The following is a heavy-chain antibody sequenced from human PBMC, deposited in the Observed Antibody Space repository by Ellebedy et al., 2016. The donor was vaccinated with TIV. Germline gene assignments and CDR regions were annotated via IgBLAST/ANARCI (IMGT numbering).Heavy chain of an antibody. CDR3: ARGGAAGSSDYYYGMDV. Sequence: MPSETLSLTCTVSGASISTFSDFWGWIRRTPGKGLEWIGSLYYSGSAYYNPSLKSRVTISVDRSKNQFSLNVTSVTAADTAVYYCARGGAAGSSDYYYGMDVWGQGTTVTVSS. CDR2: LYYSGSA. CDR1: GASISTFSDF. V-gene: IGHV4-39*01. D-gene: IGHD6-13*01. J-gene: IGHJ6*02.